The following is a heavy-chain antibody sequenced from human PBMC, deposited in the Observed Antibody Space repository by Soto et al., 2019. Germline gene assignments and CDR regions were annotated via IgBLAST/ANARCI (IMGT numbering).Heavy chain of an antibody. V-gene: IGHV2-5*02. CDR2: TYWDDDK. D-gene: IGHD4-17*01. Sequence: QMTLKESGPTLVKPTQTLTLTCTFSGFSLSTSGVSVGWVRQPPGQALEWLALTYWDDDKRYSPSLNNRVTITNDTSKNQVVLTMTNVDPVDTATYFCVHGQGDYDSYYYGMDVWGQGTTVTVSS. J-gene: IGHJ6*02. CDR3: VHGQGDYDSYYYGMDV. CDR1: GFSLSTSGVS.